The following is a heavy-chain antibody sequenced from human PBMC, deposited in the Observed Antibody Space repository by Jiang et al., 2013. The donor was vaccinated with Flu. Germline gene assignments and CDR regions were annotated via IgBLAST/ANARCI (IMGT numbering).Heavy chain of an antibody. J-gene: IGHJ4*02. D-gene: IGHD4-17*01. V-gene: IGHV2-5*01. CDR3: AHPYGDYGGVDY. Sequence: RYSPSLKSRLTITKDTSKNQVVLTMTNMDPVDTATYYCAHPYGDYGGVDYWGQGTLVTVSS.